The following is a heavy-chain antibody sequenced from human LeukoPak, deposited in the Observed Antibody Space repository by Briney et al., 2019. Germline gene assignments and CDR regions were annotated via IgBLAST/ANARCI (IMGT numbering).Heavy chain of an antibody. J-gene: IGHJ4*02. CDR2: IYSGGST. CDR3: ARAGGIAEPYYFDY. D-gene: IGHD6-13*01. V-gene: IGHV3-66*01. Sequence: GGSLRLSCAASGFTVSSNYMSWVRQAPGKGLEWVSVIYSGGSTYYAASVKGSFTISRDNSKKTLYVQMNSLRAEDTAVYYCARAGGIAEPYYFDYWGQGTLVTVSS. CDR1: GFTVSSNY.